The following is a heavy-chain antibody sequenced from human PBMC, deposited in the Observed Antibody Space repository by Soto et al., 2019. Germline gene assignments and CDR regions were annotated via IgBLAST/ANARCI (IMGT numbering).Heavy chain of an antibody. CDR3: ARDQTDSGGYSDS. Sequence: PGGSLRLSCAASGFTFSSYAMSWVRQAPGKGLEWVSAIIWNDGSNEYYADSVKGRFTISRDNSKNTLYLQVSNLRAEDTAVYFCARDQTDSGGYSDSWGQGTLVTVSS. D-gene: IGHD3-22*01. J-gene: IGHJ4*02. CDR1: GFTFSSYA. CDR2: IWNDGSNE. V-gene: IGHV3-33*08.